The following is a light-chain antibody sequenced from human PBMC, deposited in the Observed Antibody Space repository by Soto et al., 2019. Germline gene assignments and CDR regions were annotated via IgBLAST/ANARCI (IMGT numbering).Light chain of an antibody. Sequence: DIQMTQSPSSLSASVGDRVTITCRASQSITIYLNWYQQKPGKAPKLLIFATSSSQSGVPSRFSGSGSGTDFTVTISSLHPEDLATYYCQESLTTPLTFGGGTKVEIK. V-gene: IGKV1-39*01. CDR2: ATS. J-gene: IGKJ4*01. CDR1: QSITIY. CDR3: QESLTTPLT.